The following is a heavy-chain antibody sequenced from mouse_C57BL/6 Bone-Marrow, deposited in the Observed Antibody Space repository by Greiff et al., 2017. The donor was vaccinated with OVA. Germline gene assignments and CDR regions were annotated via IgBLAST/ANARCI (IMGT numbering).Heavy chain of an antibody. J-gene: IGHJ1*03. CDR3: ARKRADLLWYFDV. CDR1: GYTFTNYW. CDR2: IYPGGGYT. V-gene: IGHV1-63*01. D-gene: IGHD2-1*01. Sequence: QVHVKQSGAELVRPGTSVKMSCKASGYTFTNYWIGWAKQRPGHGLEWIGDIYPGGGYTNYNEKFKGKATLTADKSSSTAYMQFSSLTSEDSAIYYGARKRADLLWYFDVWGTGTTVTVSS.